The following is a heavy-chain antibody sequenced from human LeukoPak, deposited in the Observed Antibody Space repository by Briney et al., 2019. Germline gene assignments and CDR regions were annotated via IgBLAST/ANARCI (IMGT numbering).Heavy chain of an antibody. Sequence: SVKVSCKASGDIFNSYSVSWLRQAPGQGREWMGGIIPMFGSANYAQKFQGRVTITTDQSTTTAYMELSSLSSEDTAVYYCARVGRSRGSLPNSYYYMDVWGKGTTVTVSS. CDR3: ARVGRSRGSLPNSYYYMDV. V-gene: IGHV1-69*05. CDR1: GDIFNSYS. J-gene: IGHJ6*03. D-gene: IGHD1-26*01. CDR2: IIPMFGSA.